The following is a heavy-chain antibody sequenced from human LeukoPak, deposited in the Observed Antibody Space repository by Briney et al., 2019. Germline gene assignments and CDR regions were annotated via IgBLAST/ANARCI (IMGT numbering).Heavy chain of an antibody. Sequence: PSETLSLTCTVSGYSISRGYYWGWIRQPPGKGLEWIGSIYHSGSTYYNPSLKSRLTISVDTSKNQFSLKARSVTAADTAVYYCAGWFGELSSLFAYWGQGALVTVSS. CDR1: GYSISRGYY. CDR2: IYHSGST. J-gene: IGHJ4*02. CDR3: AGWFGELSSLFAY. D-gene: IGHD3-10*01. V-gene: IGHV4-38-2*02.